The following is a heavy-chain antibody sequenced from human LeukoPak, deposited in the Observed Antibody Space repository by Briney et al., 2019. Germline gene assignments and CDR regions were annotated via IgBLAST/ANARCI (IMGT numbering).Heavy chain of an antibody. CDR1: GGPFNENY. V-gene: IGHV4-34*01. CDR2: INHGGLT. CDR3: ARVGSGGWGIDSYDYAFDV. D-gene: IGHD2-15*01. Sequence: SETLSLTCAVSGGPFNENYWSWIRQPPGNGLEWIGEINHGGLTKYNPSLKSRATFSVDASSSQFSLKLSSLTAADTAVYYCARVGSGGWGIDSYDYAFDVWGPGTTVTVSS. J-gene: IGHJ6*02.